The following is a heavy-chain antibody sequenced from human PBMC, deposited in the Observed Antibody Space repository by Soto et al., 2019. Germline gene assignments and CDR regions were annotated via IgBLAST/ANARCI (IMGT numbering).Heavy chain of an antibody. D-gene: IGHD1-1*01. CDR3: ASGKSQMSQDRMDFYYYMDV. V-gene: IGHV1-69*08. CDR1: GAAFSNYT. Sequence: QVQLVQSGADVKKPGSSVKISCTASGAAFSNYTFTWVRRAPGQGLEWVGRVIPLLDASNYAEKFQDRVTTSADRSTSTVYMELSGLRSEDSAIYYCASGKSQMSQDRMDFYYYMDVWGKGTTVTVSS. J-gene: IGHJ6*03. CDR2: VIPLLDAS.